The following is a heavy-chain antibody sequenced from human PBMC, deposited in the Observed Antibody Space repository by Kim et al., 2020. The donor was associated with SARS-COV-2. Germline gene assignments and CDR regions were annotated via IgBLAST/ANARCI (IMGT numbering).Heavy chain of an antibody. CDR3: ARDLGYLIPYNWNAGNYYYYMDG. CDR2: ISAYNGNT. CDR1: GYTFTSYG. J-gene: IGHJ6*03. Sequence: ASVKVSCKASGYTFTSYGISWVRQAPGQGLEWMGWISAYNGNTNYAQKLQGRVTMTTDTSTSTAYMELRSLRSDDTAGYYCARDLGYLIPYNWNAGNYYYYMDGWGKGTTGTVSS. D-gene: IGHD1-1*01. V-gene: IGHV1-18*01.